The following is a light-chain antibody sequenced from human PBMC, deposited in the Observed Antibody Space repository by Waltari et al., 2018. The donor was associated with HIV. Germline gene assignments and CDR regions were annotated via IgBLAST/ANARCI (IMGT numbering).Light chain of an antibody. CDR1: QSVLYSSNNKNY. V-gene: IGKV4-1*01. CDR2: WAS. J-gene: IGKJ4*01. CDR3: QQYYSTPLT. Sequence: DIVMTQSPDSLAVSLGERATINCKSSQSVLYSSNNKNYLAWYQQKPGQPPKLLLYWASTRESAVPDRFSGSGSGTDFTLTISSLQAEDLAVYYWQQYYSTPLTFGGGTKVEIK.